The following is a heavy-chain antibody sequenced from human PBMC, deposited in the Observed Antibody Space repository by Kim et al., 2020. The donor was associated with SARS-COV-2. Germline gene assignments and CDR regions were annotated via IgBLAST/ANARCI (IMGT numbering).Heavy chain of an antibody. D-gene: IGHD1-26*01. J-gene: IGHJ6*02. Sequence: ASVKVSCKASGYTFTSYDINWVRQATGQGLEWMGWMNPNSGNTGYAQKFQGRVTMTRNTSISTAYMELSSLRSEDTAVYYCARGEKSGSYYLYYYYYGMDVWGQGTTVTVSS. CDR2: MNPNSGNT. CDR1: GYTFTSYD. V-gene: IGHV1-8*01. CDR3: ARGEKSGSYYLYYYYYGMDV.